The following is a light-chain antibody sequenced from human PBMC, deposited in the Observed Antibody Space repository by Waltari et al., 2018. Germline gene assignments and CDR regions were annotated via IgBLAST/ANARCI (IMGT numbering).Light chain of an antibody. CDR2: KAS. J-gene: IGKJ3*01. CDR1: QSISRW. V-gene: IGKV1-5*03. CDR3: QHYNSFSALFT. Sequence: DIQMTQSPSTVSASVGDRVTITCRASQSISRWLAWYQQKPGKAPKLLIHKASSLQSGVPSKVRGRGSGTEFTLNITSLQPDDFATYYCQHYNSFSALFTFGPGTQVDIK.